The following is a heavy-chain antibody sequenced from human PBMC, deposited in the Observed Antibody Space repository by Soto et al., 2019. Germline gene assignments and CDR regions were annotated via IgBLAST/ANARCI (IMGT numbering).Heavy chain of an antibody. J-gene: IGHJ4*02. D-gene: IGHD6-13*01. CDR1: GGSISSYY. V-gene: IGHV4-4*07. CDR3: ARRTPIAAASTFDY. Sequence: PSETLSLTCTVSGGSISSYYWSWIRQPAGKGLEWIGRIYTSGSTNYNPSLKSRVTMSVDTSKNQFSLKLSSVTAADTAVYYCARRTPIAAASTFDYWGQGTLVTVSS. CDR2: IYTSGST.